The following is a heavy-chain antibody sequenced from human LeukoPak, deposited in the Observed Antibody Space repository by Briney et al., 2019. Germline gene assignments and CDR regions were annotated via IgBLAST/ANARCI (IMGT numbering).Heavy chain of an antibody. Sequence: PGGSLRLSCAASGFTFSSYWMSWVRQAPGKGLEWVANIKQDGSEKYYVDSVKGRFTISRDNAKNSLYLQMNSLRAEDTAVYYCARDGDNDYGDFYFDYWGQGTLATVSS. J-gene: IGHJ4*02. CDR3: ARDGDNDYGDFYFDY. CDR1: GFTFSSYW. CDR2: IKQDGSEK. V-gene: IGHV3-7*01. D-gene: IGHD4-17*01.